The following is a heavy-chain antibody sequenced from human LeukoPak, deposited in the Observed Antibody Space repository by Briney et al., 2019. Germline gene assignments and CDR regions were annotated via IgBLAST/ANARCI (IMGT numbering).Heavy chain of an antibody. CDR1: GFTFSSYA. D-gene: IGHD3-10*01. V-gene: IGHV3-23*01. J-gene: IGHJ4*02. CDR3: AKDLSPGRIWFGEYTFEY. Sequence: PGGSLRLSCAASGFTFSSYAMSWVRQAPGKGLEWVSSISSSAGSTFYADSVKGRFTISRDKSRNTLYLQMNSLRVEDTAVYYCAKDLSPGRIWFGEYTFEYWGQGTLVTVSS. CDR2: ISSSAGST.